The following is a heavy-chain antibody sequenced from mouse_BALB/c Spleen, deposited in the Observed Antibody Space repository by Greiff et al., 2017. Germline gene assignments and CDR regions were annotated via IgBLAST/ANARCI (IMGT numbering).Heavy chain of an antibody. CDR3: ARAYGNYGVYAMDY. D-gene: IGHD2-10*02. J-gene: IGHJ4*01. CDR2: ISSGGSYT. V-gene: IGHV5-9-4*01. CDR1: GFTFSSYA. Sequence: EVMLVESGGGLVKPGGSLKLSCAASGFTFSSYAMSWVRQSPEKRLEWVAEISSGGSYTYYPDTVTGRFTISRDNAKNTLYLEMSSLRSEDTAMYYCARAYGNYGVYAMDYWGQGTSVTVSS.